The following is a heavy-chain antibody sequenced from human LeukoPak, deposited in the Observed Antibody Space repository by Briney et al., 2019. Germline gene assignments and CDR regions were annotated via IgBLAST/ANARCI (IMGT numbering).Heavy chain of an antibody. CDR1: GFTFNSYA. Sequence: PGGSLRLSCAASGFTFNSYAMHWVRQAPGKGLEYVSAISSNGGSTYYANSVKGRFTISRDNSKNTLYLQMGSLRAEDMAVYYCARGKTEFDYWGQGTLVTVSS. J-gene: IGHJ4*02. CDR2: ISSNGGST. CDR3: ARGKTEFDY. V-gene: IGHV3-64*01.